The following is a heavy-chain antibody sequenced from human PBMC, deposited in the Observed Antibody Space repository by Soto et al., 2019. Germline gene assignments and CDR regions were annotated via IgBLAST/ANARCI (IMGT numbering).Heavy chain of an antibody. CDR2: IDPSGART. CDR3: ATTIIDCDPGEY. Sequence: QVQVQQSGAEVKEPGASVRISCKASGYTFISYYMHWVRQAPGQGLEWMGIIDPSGARTTYAQRFRGRVTMTWDTSRITVYMDMTSLRPDDTAVYFFATTIIDCDPGEYWGQGTVFSVSS. CDR1: GYTFISYY. J-gene: IGHJ4*02. D-gene: IGHD2-21*01. V-gene: IGHV1-46*01.